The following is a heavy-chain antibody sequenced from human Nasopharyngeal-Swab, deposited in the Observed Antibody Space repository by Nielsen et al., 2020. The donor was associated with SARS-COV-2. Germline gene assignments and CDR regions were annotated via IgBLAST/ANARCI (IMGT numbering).Heavy chain of an antibody. CDR1: GFTFSSYW. D-gene: IGHD3-3*01. CDR3: ATIFGVPY. V-gene: IGHV3-74*01. J-gene: IGHJ4*02. Sequence: GESLKISCAASGFTFSSYWMHWVRQAPGKGLVRVSRINSDGSSTSYADSVKGRFTISRDNAKNTLYLQMNSLRAEDTAVYYCATIFGVPYWGQGTLVTVSS. CDR2: INSDGSST.